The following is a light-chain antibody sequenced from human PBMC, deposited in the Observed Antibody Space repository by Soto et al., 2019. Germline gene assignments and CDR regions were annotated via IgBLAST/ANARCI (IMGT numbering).Light chain of an antibody. V-gene: IGKV1-5*03. Sequence: DIPLTQSPSTLSASVGDRVTITCRASQSVRDWLAWYQQKPGKAPKLLIYRASSLDSGVPSRFSGSGSGTEFTLTISSLQPDDFGTFYCQQYSSYSRTFGQGTKVEVK. CDR1: QSVRDW. CDR3: QQYSSYSRT. J-gene: IGKJ1*01. CDR2: RAS.